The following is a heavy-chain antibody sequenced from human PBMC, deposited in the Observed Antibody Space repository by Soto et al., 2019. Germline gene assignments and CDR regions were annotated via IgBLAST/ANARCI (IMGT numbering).Heavy chain of an antibody. CDR3: ARSIVVVTALDY. J-gene: IGHJ4*02. V-gene: IGHV1-3*05. CDR1: GYTFTSYA. CDR2: INAGNGNT. Sequence: QVQLVQSGAEEKKPGASVKVSCKASGYTFTSYAMHWVRQAPGQRLEWMGWINAGNGNTKYSQKFQGRVTITRETTASTAYMELRSLRSEDTAVYYCARSIVVVTALDYWGQGTLVTVSS. D-gene: IGHD2-21*02.